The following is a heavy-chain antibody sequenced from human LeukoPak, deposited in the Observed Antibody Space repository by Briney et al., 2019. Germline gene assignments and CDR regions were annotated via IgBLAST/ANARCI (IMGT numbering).Heavy chain of an antibody. CDR3: ARVRSVAGIHYDY. CDR1: GFTFSSYS. J-gene: IGHJ4*02. Sequence: GGSLRLSCAASGFTFSSYSMNWVRQAPGKGLEWVSVIYSGGSTYYADSVKGRFTISRDNSKNTLYLQMNSLRAEDTAVYYCARVRSVAGIHYDYWGQGTLVTVSS. V-gene: IGHV3-66*01. D-gene: IGHD6-19*01. CDR2: IYSGGST.